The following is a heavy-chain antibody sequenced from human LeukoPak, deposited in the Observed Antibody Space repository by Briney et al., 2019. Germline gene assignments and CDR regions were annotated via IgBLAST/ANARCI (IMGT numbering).Heavy chain of an antibody. CDR3: ARYPRQYDSSGYRWFDP. V-gene: IGHV4-31*03. Sequence: SETLSLTCTVSGGSISSGGYYWSWIRQHPGKGLEWIGYIYYSGSTYYNPSLKSRVTISVDTSKHQFSLQLSSVTAADTAVYYCARYPRQYDSSGYRWFDPWGQGTLVTVSS. D-gene: IGHD3-22*01. CDR1: GGSISSGGYY. J-gene: IGHJ5*02. CDR2: IYYSGST.